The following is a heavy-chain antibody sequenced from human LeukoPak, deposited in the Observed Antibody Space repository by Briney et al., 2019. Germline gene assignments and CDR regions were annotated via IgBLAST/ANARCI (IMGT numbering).Heavy chain of an antibody. J-gene: IGHJ4*02. CDR2: IYSGGST. CDR1: GFTVSSNY. V-gene: IGHV3-53*01. CDR3: AKDLYSSSYDY. Sequence: PGGSLRLSCAASGFTVSSNYMSWVRQAPGKGLEWVSVIYSGGSTYYADSVKGRFTISRDNSKNTLYLQMNSLRAEDTAVYYCAKDLYSSSYDYWGQGTLVTVSS. D-gene: IGHD6-13*01.